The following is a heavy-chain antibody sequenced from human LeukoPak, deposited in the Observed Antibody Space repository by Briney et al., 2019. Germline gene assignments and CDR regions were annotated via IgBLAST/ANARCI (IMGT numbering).Heavy chain of an antibody. Sequence: GGSLRLSCVVSGFTSSDHYIDWARQAPGKGLEWVGRIRNKVDSYTTEYAASVKDRFTISRDDSKNSVWLQMNSLKTEDSAVYYCATSNSNGLSLFDYWGQGTLVTVSS. V-gene: IGHV3-72*01. D-gene: IGHD6-25*01. CDR1: GFTSSDHY. J-gene: IGHJ4*02. CDR3: ATSNSNGLSLFDY. CDR2: IRNKVDSYTT.